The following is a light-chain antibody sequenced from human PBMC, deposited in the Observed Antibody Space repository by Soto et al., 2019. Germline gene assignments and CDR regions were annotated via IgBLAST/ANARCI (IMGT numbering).Light chain of an antibody. Sequence: QSVLTQPASLSGYPGQSITISCTGASSDVGAYNYVAWCQQHPGKGPKLLIYDVSNRPSGFSSRFSGSKSGNTASLTISGLRAEDEADYFCSSYTTSSTYVFGTGTKVTVL. CDR1: SSDVGAYNY. CDR3: SSYTTSSTYV. V-gene: IGLV2-14*01. CDR2: DVS. J-gene: IGLJ1*01.